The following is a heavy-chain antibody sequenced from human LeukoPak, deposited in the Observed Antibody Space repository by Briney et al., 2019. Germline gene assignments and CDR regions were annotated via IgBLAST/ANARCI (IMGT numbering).Heavy chain of an antibody. D-gene: IGHD6-13*01. CDR3: VTSTGQQFIPYDY. Sequence: ESGGSLRLSCAASGINVSSNYMTWIRQAPGKGLEWVSLIYGGDAAYYAESVRGRFMISRDNLKNTLFLQVSSLRVEDTAVYYCVTSTGQQFIPYDYWGQGTHVTVSS. V-gene: IGHV3-66*02. CDR1: GINVSSNY. CDR2: IYGGDAA. J-gene: IGHJ4*02.